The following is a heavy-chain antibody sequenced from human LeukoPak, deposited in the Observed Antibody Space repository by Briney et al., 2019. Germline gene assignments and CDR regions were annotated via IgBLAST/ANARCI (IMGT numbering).Heavy chain of an antibody. D-gene: IGHD3-22*01. CDR2: IYNTGST. CDR3: AGYYFANSAYRFDF. CDR1: GGSISSGNW. V-gene: IGHV4-4*02. Sequence: PSETLSLTCTVSGGSISSGNWWSWVRQPPDKGLEWIGEIYNTGSTNYNPSLKSRVTISVDKSKNQFSLKLTSVTAADTAVYYCAGYYFANSAYRFDFWGQGALVTVSS. J-gene: IGHJ4*02.